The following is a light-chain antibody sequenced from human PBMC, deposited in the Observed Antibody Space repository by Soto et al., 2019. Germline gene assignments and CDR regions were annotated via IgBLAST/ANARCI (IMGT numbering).Light chain of an antibody. Sequence: QSALTQPAPVSGSPGQSITISCTGTSSDIGGYDYVSWYQQRPGTAPKLMIYEVRYRPSGVSNRFSGSKSGNTASLTISGLQAEDEADYYCCSYARTSNHYVFGSGTKVTVL. J-gene: IGLJ1*01. CDR2: EVR. V-gene: IGLV2-14*01. CDR3: CSYARTSNHYV. CDR1: SSDIGGYDY.